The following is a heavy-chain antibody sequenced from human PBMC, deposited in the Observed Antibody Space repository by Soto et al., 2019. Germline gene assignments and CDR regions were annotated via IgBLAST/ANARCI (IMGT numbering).Heavy chain of an antibody. Sequence: PGGSLRLSCAASGFTFDDYAMHWVRQAPGKGLEWVSGISWNSGSIGYADSVKGRFTISRDNAKNSLYLQMNSLRAEDTALYYCAKDPFRGDYDILTGYFDYWGQGTLVTVSS. CDR1: GFTFDDYA. D-gene: IGHD3-9*01. CDR3: AKDPFRGDYDILTGYFDY. CDR2: ISWNSGSI. V-gene: IGHV3-9*01. J-gene: IGHJ4*02.